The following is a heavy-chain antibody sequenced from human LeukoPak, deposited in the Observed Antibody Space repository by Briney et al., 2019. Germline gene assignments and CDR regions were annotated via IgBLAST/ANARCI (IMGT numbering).Heavy chain of an antibody. Sequence: GGSLRLSCAASGFTFNNYWMTWVRQAPGKGLEWVANIKQDGSEKFYVDSVKGRLTISRGNAKNSLYLQMNSLRVEDTAVYYCARVQGSSGPGIFEYWGQGTLVTVSS. CDR2: IKQDGSEK. CDR3: ARVQGSSGPGIFEY. V-gene: IGHV3-7*01. D-gene: IGHD6-19*01. J-gene: IGHJ4*02. CDR1: GFTFNNYW.